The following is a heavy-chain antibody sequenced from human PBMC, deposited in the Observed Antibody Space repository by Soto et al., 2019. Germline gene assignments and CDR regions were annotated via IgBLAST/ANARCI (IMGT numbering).Heavy chain of an antibody. CDR3: ASSCSSTSCYIGSDY. CDR1: GFTFSDYY. J-gene: IGHJ4*02. D-gene: IGHD2-2*02. CDR2: ISSSSSYT. V-gene: IGHV3-11*06. Sequence: KPGGSLRLSCAASGFTFSDYYMSWIRQAPGKGLEWVSYISSSSSYTNYADSVKGRFTISRDNAKNSLYLQMNSLRAEDTAVYYCASSCSSTSCYIGSDYWGQGTLVTVSS.